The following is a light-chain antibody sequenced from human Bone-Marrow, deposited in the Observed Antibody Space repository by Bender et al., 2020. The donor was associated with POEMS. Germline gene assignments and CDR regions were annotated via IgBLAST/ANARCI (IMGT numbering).Light chain of an antibody. V-gene: IGLV2-23*02. J-gene: IGLJ3*02. CDR2: EVT. Sequence: QSALTQPASVSGSPGQSITISCTGTSSDVGSYNLVSWYQHHPGKAPKLIIYEVTERPSGVPARFSGSKSGNTASLTISGLQTEDEADYYCCSYAGAYTLVFGGGTRVTVL. CDR1: SSDVGSYNL. CDR3: CSYAGAYTLV.